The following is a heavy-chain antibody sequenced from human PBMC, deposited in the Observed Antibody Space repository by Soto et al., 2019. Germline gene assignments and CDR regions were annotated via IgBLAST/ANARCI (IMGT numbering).Heavy chain of an antibody. CDR3: ARDSSYYFDY. CDR1: GYSFTRHY. Sequence: ASVKVSCKAIGYSFTRHYMHWVRQAPGQGLEWMGIINPSGGYHKFYVDSVKGRFTISRDNSKNTLYLEMNSLRDEDTALYYCARDSSYYFDYWGQGTLVTVSS. CDR2: INPSGGYH. V-gene: IGHV1-46*04. J-gene: IGHJ4*02.